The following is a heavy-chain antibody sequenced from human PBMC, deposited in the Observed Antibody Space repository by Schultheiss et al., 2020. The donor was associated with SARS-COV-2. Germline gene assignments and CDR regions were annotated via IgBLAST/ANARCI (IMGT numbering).Heavy chain of an antibody. CDR2: IYYSGST. Sequence: SQTLSLTCPVSGGSISSYYWSWIRQPPGKGLEWIGYIYYSGSTNYNPSLKSRVTISVDTSKNQFSLKLSSVTAADTAVYYCARALGRGMDVWGQGTTVTVSS. J-gene: IGHJ6*02. CDR3: ARALGRGMDV. V-gene: IGHV4-59*01. CDR1: GGSISSYY.